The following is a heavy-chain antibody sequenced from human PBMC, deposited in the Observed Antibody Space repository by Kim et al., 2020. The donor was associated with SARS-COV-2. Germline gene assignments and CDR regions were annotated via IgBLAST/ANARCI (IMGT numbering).Heavy chain of an antibody. V-gene: IGHV3-74*01. J-gene: IGHJ4*02. Sequence: GGSLRLSCAASGFTFSAYWMHWVRQAPGKGLVWVSRNKPDGSTTYYADSVKGRFTVSRDNAKNTLYLQMNSLRDEDTAFYYCARSVNFDSWGQGTLVTVSA. CDR2: NKPDGSTT. CDR1: GFTFSAYW. D-gene: IGHD3-22*01. CDR3: ARSVNFDS.